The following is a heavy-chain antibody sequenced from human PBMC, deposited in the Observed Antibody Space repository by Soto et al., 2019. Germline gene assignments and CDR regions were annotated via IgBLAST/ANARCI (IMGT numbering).Heavy chain of an antibody. J-gene: IGHJ6*02. CDR2: IVVGSGNT. CDR1: GFTFTSSA. CDR3: AASYYDPGYYYGMDV. Sequence: GASVNVSCKASGFTFTSSAVQWVRQARGQRLEWIGWIVVGSGNTNYAQKFQERVTITRDMSTSTAYMELSSLRSEDTAVYYCAASYYDPGYYYGMDVWGQGTTVTVSS. D-gene: IGHD3-3*01. V-gene: IGHV1-58*01.